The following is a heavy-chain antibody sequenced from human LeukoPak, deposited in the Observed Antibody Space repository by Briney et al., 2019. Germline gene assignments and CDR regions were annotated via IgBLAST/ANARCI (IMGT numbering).Heavy chain of an antibody. D-gene: IGHD3-10*01. Sequence: PSETLSLTCTVSGGSISSGGYYWSWIRQHPGKGLEWIGYIYYSGSTYYNPSLKSRVTISVDTSKSQFSLKLSSVTAADTAVYYCARSGSGSEWDFDYWGQGTLVTVSS. CDR3: ARSGSGSEWDFDY. CDR2: IYYSGST. J-gene: IGHJ4*02. CDR1: GGSISSGGYY. V-gene: IGHV4-31*03.